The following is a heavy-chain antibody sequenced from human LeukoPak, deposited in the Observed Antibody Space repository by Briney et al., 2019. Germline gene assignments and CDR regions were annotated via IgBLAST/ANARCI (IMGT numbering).Heavy chain of an antibody. CDR3: ARSSGWYYFDY. CDR1: GGSISSYY. Sequence: SETLSLTCTVSGGSISSYYWSWIRQPPGKGLEWIGFIYYGGNTNYNPSLKSRVAISVDTSKTQFSLKLRSLTAADTAVYYCARSSGWYYFDYWGQGTLVTVSS. D-gene: IGHD6-19*01. V-gene: IGHV4-59*01. CDR2: IYYGGNT. J-gene: IGHJ4*02.